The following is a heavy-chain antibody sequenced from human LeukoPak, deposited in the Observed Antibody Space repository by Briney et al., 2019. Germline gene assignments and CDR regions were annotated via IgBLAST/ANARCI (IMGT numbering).Heavy chain of an antibody. J-gene: IGHJ4*02. V-gene: IGHV1-8*03. D-gene: IGHD2-8*02. CDR1: GYTFTTYD. Sequence: GASVKVSCKASGYTFTTYDTNWVRQATGQGLEWMGWMNPNSANTGYAQKFQGRVTITRNTSISTAYMELNSLRSDDTAVYYCARARLVRGPVTPLYYFDYWGQGVLVTVSS. CDR3: ARARLVRGPVTPLYYFDY. CDR2: MNPNSANT.